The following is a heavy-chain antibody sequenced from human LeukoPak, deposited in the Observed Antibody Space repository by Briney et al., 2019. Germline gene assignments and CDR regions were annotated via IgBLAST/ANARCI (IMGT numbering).Heavy chain of an antibody. CDR3: ARGRNYYDSSGSRYNWFDP. CDR1: GYTFTSYY. D-gene: IGHD3-22*01. Sequence: ASVKVSCKASGYTFTSYYMNWVRQAPGQGLEGMGIINPSGGSTSYAQKFQGRVTMTRDTSTSTVYMELSSLRSEDTAVYYCARGRNYYDSSGSRYNWFDPWGQGTLVTVSS. J-gene: IGHJ5*02. CDR2: INPSGGST. V-gene: IGHV1-46*01.